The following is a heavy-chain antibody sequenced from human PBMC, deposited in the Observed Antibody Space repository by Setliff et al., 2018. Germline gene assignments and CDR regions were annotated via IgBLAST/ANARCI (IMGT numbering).Heavy chain of an antibody. J-gene: IGHJ4*01. D-gene: IGHD3-3*01. V-gene: IGHV3-23*01. Sequence: GGSLRLSCAASGFSFSSYAMSWVRQAPGKGLEWVSGIIGSGISTYYADSVQGRFTISRGNPKNTLHLQMNGLRVEDTAIYYCARSPHDFWSGRVFFDYWGQGILVTVSS. CDR2: IIGSGIST. CDR1: GFSFSSYA. CDR3: ARSPHDFWSGRVFFDY.